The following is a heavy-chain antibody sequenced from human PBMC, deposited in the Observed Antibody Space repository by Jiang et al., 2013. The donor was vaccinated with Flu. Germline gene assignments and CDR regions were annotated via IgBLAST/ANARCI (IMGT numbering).Heavy chain of an antibody. CDR3: AKDRDIVVVPAANNWFDP. J-gene: IGHJ5*02. Sequence: SAISGSGGSTYYADSVKGRFTISRDNSKNTLYLQMNSLRAEDTAVYYCAKDRDIVVVPAANNWFDPWGQGTLVTVSS. D-gene: IGHD2-2*01. CDR2: ISGSGGST. V-gene: IGHV3-23*01.